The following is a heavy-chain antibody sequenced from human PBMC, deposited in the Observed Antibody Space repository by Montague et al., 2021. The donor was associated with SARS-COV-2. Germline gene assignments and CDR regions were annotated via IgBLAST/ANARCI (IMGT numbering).Heavy chain of an antibody. CDR1: DGSVISTYPH. CDR3: TRGIDSYKTGY. CDR2: FFHIDTA. Sequence: SETLSLTCTVSDGSVISTYPHWHWVRQSPGRGLEWIGGYFFHIDTAYYTAPLRSRVTISVDTSKNQFSLKLTSVTAADTAVYYCTRGIDSYKTGYWGQGIQVTVSS. V-gene: IGHV4-61*01. D-gene: IGHD6-13*01. J-gene: IGHJ4*02.